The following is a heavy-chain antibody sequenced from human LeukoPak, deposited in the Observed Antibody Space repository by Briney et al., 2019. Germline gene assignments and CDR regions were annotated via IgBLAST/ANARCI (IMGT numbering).Heavy chain of an antibody. CDR2: MNPNSGNT. CDR3: ARGVRRKCQMIHDHYYYLDV. Sequence: ASVKVSCKASAYTFTDYYINWVRQATGQGFEWMGWMNPNSGNTGYAQKFQGRVTMTRNTSITTAYMELSSLRSEDTAVYYCARGVRRKCQMIHDHYYYLDVWGEGTTVAVSS. V-gene: IGHV1-8*01. CDR1: AYTFTDYY. D-gene: IGHD5/OR15-5a*01. J-gene: IGHJ6*03.